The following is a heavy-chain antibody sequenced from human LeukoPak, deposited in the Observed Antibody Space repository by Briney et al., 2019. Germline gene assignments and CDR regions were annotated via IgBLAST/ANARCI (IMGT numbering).Heavy chain of an antibody. D-gene: IGHD6-6*01. CDR3: TKEEVAARPRYYGVDV. CDR2: IKSKTDDGTT. CDR1: GFSFSNAC. V-gene: IGHV3-15*01. Sequence: PGGSLRLSCGISGFSFSNACMIWVRQAPGKGLEWVGRIKSKTDDGTTDYAAHVKGRFSISRDDSKDTLYLQMNSLTTEDTAVYYCTKEEVAARPRYYGVDVWGQGTTVTGSS. J-gene: IGHJ6*02.